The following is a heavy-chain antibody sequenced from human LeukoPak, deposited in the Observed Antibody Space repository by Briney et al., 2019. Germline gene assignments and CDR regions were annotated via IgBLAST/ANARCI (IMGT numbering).Heavy chain of an antibody. CDR1: GYTFTSYD. J-gene: IGHJ5*02. V-gene: IGHV1-8*01. CDR3: ARVVAARLYNRFDP. D-gene: IGHD6-6*01. CDR2: MNPNSGNT. Sequence: GASVKVSCKASGYTFTSYDINWVRQATGQGLEWMGWMNPNSGNTGYAQKFQGRVTMTRNTSISTAYMELSSLRSEDTAVYYCARVVAARLYNRFDPWGQGTLVTVSS.